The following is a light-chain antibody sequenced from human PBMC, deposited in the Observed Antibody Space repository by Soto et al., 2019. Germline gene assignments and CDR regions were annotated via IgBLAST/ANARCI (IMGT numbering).Light chain of an antibody. Sequence: EIVLTQSPATLSLSPAEIATLSCMPSESVSSNLAWYQQRPGQAPRLVIYGASTRATGIPARFSGGGSGTEFTLTISSLQSEDFAVYYCQQYNSWPPITFGQGTRLEI. CDR3: QQYNSWPPIT. J-gene: IGKJ5*01. V-gene: IGKV3-15*01. CDR1: ESVSSN. CDR2: GAS.